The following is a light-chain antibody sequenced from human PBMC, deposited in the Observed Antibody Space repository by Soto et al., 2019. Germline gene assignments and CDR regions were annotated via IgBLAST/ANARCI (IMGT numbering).Light chain of an antibody. J-gene: IGKJ1*01. CDR2: DAS. Sequence: DIQMTQSPSSLPASVGGTVTITRQASQDITNYLNWYKQKPGKAPKLLSSDASTLETGVPSRFSGSGSGTEFTLTISSLKPDDFATYYCQQYNNYPRTFGQGTKVDIK. V-gene: IGKV1-33*01. CDR1: QDITNY. CDR3: QQYNNYPRT.